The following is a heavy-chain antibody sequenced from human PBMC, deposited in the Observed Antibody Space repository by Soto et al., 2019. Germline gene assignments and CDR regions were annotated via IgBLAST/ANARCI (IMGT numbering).Heavy chain of an antibody. CDR1: GFTFSAYV. CDR3: AKLTAA. V-gene: IGHV3-23*04. D-gene: IGHD6-13*01. Sequence: EVQLVESGGGLVQPGGSLRLSCAASGFTFSAYVMSWVRQAPGKGLEWVSSITSSGGGTYYADSVKGRFTVSRDNSTNTVYLQMNSLRDEDTAVYYCAKLTAAWGQGTLVTVSS. J-gene: IGHJ4*02. CDR2: ITSSGGGT.